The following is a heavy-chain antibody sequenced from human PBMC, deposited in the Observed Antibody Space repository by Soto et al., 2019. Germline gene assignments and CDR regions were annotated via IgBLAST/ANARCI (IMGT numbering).Heavy chain of an antibody. D-gene: IGHD4-17*01. CDR2: ISYDGNNK. Sequence: QLVESGGGVVPPGASLRLSCAASEFTFSTFGTHWVRQTPGKGLEWVAVISYDGNNKVYADSVKGRFTISRENFKNTVDLLRNHLKVADPAVYYCAKDLQAYGDYDYYCYGLDVWGQGATVSVSS. CDR3: AKDLQAYGDYDYYCYGLDV. CDR1: EFTFSTFG. V-gene: IGHV3-30*18. J-gene: IGHJ6*02.